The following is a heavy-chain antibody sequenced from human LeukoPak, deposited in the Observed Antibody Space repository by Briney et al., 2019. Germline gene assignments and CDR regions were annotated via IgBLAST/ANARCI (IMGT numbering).Heavy chain of an antibody. CDR1: GFTFSSYA. D-gene: IGHD1-7*01. Sequence: GGSLRLSCAASGFTFSSYAMHWVRQAPGKGLEWVAVISYDGSNKYYADSVKGRFTISRDNSKNTLYLQMNSLRAEDTAVYYCAKDDLGGELRFNYWGQGTLVTVSS. CDR2: ISYDGSNK. V-gene: IGHV3-30-3*01. CDR3: AKDDLGGELRFNY. J-gene: IGHJ4*02.